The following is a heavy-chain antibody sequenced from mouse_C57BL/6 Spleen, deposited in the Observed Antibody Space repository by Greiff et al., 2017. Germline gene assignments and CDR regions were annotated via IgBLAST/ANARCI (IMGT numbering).Heavy chain of an antibody. J-gene: IGHJ4*01. CDR2: IYPGDGDT. CDR1: GYAFSSYW. CDR3: ARDYDGAMDY. D-gene: IGHD2-4*01. V-gene: IGHV1-80*01. Sequence: VQLVESGAELVKPGASVKISCKASGYAFSSYWMNWVKQRPGKGLEWIGQIYPGDGDTNYNGKFKGKATLTADKSSSTAYMPLRSLTSEDSAVYFCARDYDGAMDYWGQGTSVTVSS.